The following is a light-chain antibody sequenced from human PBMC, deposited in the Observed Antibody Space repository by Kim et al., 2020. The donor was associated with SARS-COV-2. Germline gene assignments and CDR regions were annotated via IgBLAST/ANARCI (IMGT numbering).Light chain of an antibody. Sequence: SVGDRVFITCRTRQSISTHLNWYRQKPRKAPELLIYAASTWQTGVPSRFSGSGSGTEFTLTIRALQPGDSATYFCQQGYSSPQITFGQGTRLEIK. CDR2: AAS. V-gene: IGKV1-39*01. CDR1: QSISTH. CDR3: QQGYSSPQIT. J-gene: IGKJ5*01.